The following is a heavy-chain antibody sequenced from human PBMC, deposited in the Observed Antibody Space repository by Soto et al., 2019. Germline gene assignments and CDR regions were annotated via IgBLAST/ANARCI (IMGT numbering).Heavy chain of an antibody. Sequence: ASVKVSFKASGYTFTGYYMHWVRQAPGQGLEWMGWINPNSGGTNYAQKFQGRVTMTRDTSISTAYMELSRLRSDDTAVYYCARDIKYSSSSGMDVWGQGTTVTVSS. J-gene: IGHJ6*02. CDR3: ARDIKYSSSSGMDV. CDR1: GYTFTGYY. D-gene: IGHD6-6*01. CDR2: INPNSGGT. V-gene: IGHV1-2*02.